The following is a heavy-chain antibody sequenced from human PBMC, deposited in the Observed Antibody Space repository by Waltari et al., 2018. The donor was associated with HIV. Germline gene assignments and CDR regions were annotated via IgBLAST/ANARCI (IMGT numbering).Heavy chain of an antibody. CDR3: ARDSPAFSRGTEELDY. J-gene: IGHJ4*02. CDR2: IWHDANNQ. D-gene: IGHD2-2*01. V-gene: IGHV3-33*01. Sequence: PGKGLEWVAVIWHDANNQYYADSVQGRFTISRDNSKNTLYLQMNSLRAEDTALYYCARDSPAFSRGTEELDYWGQGTLVTVSS.